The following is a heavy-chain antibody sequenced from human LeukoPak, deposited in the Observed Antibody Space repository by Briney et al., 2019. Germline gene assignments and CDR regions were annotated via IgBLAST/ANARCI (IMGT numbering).Heavy chain of an antibody. V-gene: IGHV4-59*01. Sequence: SETLSLTCTVSGGSISSYYWSWIRQPPGKGLEWIGYISYSGSSNYNPSLKSRVTISVDTSKNQFSLKVSSVTAADTAIYYCARGMTNNYYFAMDVWGQGTTVTVSS. D-gene: IGHD2-8*01. CDR3: ARGMTNNYYFAMDV. CDR2: ISYSGSS. CDR1: GGSISSYY. J-gene: IGHJ6*02.